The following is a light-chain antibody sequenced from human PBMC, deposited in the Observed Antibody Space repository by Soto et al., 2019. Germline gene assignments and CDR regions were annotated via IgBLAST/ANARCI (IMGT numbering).Light chain of an antibody. CDR3: QHYSGYRAT. J-gene: IGKJ1*01. Sequence: DIQMTQSPSTLSASVGDGLTITFGASQSISSWLAWYQHKPGKAPNLLIYEVSTLHSGVPSRFSGSGSGTEFTLTISSLRPDDFATYYCQHYSGYRATFGQGTKVDIK. V-gene: IGKV1-5*03. CDR1: QSISSW. CDR2: EVS.